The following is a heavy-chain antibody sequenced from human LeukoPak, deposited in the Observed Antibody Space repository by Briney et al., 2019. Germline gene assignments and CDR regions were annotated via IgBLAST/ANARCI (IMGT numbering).Heavy chain of an antibody. Sequence: GGSLRLSCTASGFTFSGYEMTWVRRAPGKGLEWMSYISVNGGAMHYADPVRGRFTTSRDDAKNSLYLHMNSLRVEDTAIYYCARKTDRLGAVGRDRYFDLWGRGTLITVSS. CDR2: ISVNGGAM. J-gene: IGHJ2*01. D-gene: IGHD6-13*01. CDR3: ARKTDRLGAVGRDRYFDL. V-gene: IGHV3-48*03. CDR1: GFTFSGYE.